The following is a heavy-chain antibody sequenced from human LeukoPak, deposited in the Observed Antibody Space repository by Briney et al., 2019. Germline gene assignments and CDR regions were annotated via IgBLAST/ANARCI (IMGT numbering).Heavy chain of an antibody. V-gene: IGHV3-64D*06. J-gene: IGHJ4*02. D-gene: IGHD6-19*01. Sequence: PGGSLRLSCSASGFTFSSYAMHWVRQAPGKGLEYVSAISSNGGSTYYADSVKGRFTISRDNSKNTLYLQMSSLRAEDTAVYYCVKDAMYIAVASDYWGQGTLVTVSS. CDR1: GFTFSSYA. CDR2: ISSNGGST. CDR3: VKDAMYIAVASDY.